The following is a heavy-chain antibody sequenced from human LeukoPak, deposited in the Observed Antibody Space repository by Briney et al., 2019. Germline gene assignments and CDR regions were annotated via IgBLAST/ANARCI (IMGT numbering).Heavy chain of an antibody. V-gene: IGHV4-30-4*07. J-gene: IGHJ3*02. D-gene: IGHD6-19*01. Sequence: SETLSLTCAVSGGSISSGGYSWSWIRQPPGKGLEWIGYIYYSGSTYYNPSLKSRVTISVDTSKNQFSLKLSSVTAADTAVYYCATLSIAVAGNDAFDIWGQGTMVTVSS. CDR3: ATLSIAVAGNDAFDI. CDR2: IYYSGST. CDR1: GGSISSGGYS.